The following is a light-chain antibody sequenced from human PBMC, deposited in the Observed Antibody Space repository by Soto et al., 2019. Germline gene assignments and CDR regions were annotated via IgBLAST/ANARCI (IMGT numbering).Light chain of an antibody. CDR1: QSVSSY. V-gene: IGKV3-15*01. CDR3: QQYNNWPPWT. CDR2: GAF. Sequence: EIVLTQSPATLSLSPWERATLSCMASQSVSSYLAWYQQKPGQAPRLLMYGAFTRPTGIPARFSGSGSGTEFTLTISSLQSGDFAVYYCQQYNNWPPWTFGQGTKVDIK. J-gene: IGKJ1*01.